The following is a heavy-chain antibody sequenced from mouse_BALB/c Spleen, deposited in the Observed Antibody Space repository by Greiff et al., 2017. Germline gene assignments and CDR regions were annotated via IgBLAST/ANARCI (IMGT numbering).Heavy chain of an antibody. V-gene: IGHV1-67*01. Sequence: QVHVKQSGPELVRPGVSVKISCKGSSYTFTDYAMHWVKQSHAKSLEWIGVISTYYGNTNYNQKFKGKATMTVDKSSSTAYMELARLTSEDSAVYYCARGMTVGAGGYFDVWGAGTTVTVSS. J-gene: IGHJ1*01. CDR1: SYTFTDYA. CDR2: ISTYYGNT. D-gene: IGHD1-1*01. CDR3: ARGMTVGAGGYFDV.